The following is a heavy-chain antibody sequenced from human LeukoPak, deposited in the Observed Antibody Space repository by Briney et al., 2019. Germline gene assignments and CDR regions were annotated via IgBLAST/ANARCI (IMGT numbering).Heavy chain of an antibody. J-gene: IGHJ6*02. CDR2: ISYDGSNK. CDR1: GFTFSSYA. D-gene: IGHD3-10*01. V-gene: IGHV3-30-3*01. Sequence: GGSLRLSCAASGFTFSSYAMHWVRQAPGKGLEWVGVISYDGSNKYSADSVKGRFTISRDNSKNTLYLQMNSLSADDTAVYYCARDRAGQPRFYGMGVWGQGTTVTVSS. CDR3: ARDRAGQPRFYGMGV.